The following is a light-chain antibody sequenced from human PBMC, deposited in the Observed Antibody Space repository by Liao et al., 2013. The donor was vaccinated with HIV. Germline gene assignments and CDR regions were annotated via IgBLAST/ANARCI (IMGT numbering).Light chain of an antibody. J-gene: IGLJ2*01. CDR2: YDS. Sequence: SYVLTQPPSVSVAPGKTARITCGGNNIGSKSVHWYQQKPGQAPVLVIYYDSVRPSGIPERFSGSNSENTGTLTISGTQPMDEADYYCQVWDRDTALFGGGTKLTVL. CDR3: QVWDRDTAL. CDR1: NIGSKS. V-gene: IGLV3-21*01.